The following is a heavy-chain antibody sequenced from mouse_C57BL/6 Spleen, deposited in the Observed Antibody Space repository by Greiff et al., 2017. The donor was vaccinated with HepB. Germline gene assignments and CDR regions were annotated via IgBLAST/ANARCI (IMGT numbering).Heavy chain of an antibody. D-gene: IGHD1-2*01. V-gene: IGHV3-6*01. CDR3: AREGYCGPPCWYFDV. CDR1: GYSITNGYY. J-gene: IGHJ1*03. CDR2: ISYDGSN. Sequence: EVKLVESGPGLVKPSQSLSLTCSVTGYSITNGYYWNWIRQFPGNKLEWMGYISYDGSNNYNPSLKNRISITRDTSKNQFFLKLNSVTTEDTATYYCAREGYCGPPCWYFDVWGTGTTVTVSS.